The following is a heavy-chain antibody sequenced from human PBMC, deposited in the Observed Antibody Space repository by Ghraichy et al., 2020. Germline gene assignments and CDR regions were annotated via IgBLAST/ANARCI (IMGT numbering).Heavy chain of an antibody. J-gene: IGHJ3*02. V-gene: IGHV4-39*07. CDR2: INHSGST. Sequence: SETLSLTCTVSGGSISSSSYYWGWIRQPPGKGLEWIGEINHSGSTNYNPSLKSRVTISVDTSKNQFSLKLSSVTAADTAVYYCARLPYCGGDCYTPSGAFDIWGQGTMVTVSS. D-gene: IGHD2-21*02. CDR1: GGSISSSSYY. CDR3: ARLPYCGGDCYTPSGAFDI.